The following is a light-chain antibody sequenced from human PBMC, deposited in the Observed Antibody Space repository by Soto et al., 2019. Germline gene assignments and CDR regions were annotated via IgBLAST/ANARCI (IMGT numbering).Light chain of an antibody. CDR2: GAS. CDR1: QSVGSN. J-gene: IGKJ2*01. CDR3: QQYNNWPYT. Sequence: EIVITQSPATLSVSPGERATLSCRASQSVGSNLAWYQQKPGQAPRLLIYGASTRATGIPVRFSGSGSGTEFTLTISSLQSEDFAVYYCQQYNNWPYTFGQGTKLEIK. V-gene: IGKV3-15*01.